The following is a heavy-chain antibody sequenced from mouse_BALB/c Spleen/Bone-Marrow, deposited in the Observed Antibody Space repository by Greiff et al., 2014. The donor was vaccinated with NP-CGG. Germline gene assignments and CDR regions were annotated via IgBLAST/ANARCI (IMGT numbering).Heavy chain of an antibody. J-gene: IGHJ2*01. CDR3: ARGLWYY. Sequence: VQLQQSGPELVMPGASVKISCKTSGYTFTDYTIHWVKQSHGKSLEWIGRINPNNGGTNYNQKFKDKATLTLDKSSSTAYMELRSLTSEDSAVYYCARGLWYYWGQGTTLTVSS. V-gene: IGHV1-18*01. D-gene: IGHD1-1*02. CDR1: GYTFTDYT. CDR2: INPNNGGT.